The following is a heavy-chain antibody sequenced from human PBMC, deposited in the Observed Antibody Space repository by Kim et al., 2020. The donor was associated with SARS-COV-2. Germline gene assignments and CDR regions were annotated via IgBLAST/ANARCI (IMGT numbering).Heavy chain of an antibody. CDR3: ARNGGWLQLAYFDY. V-gene: IGHV1-18*04. J-gene: IGHJ4*02. D-gene: IGHD5-12*01. CDR2: ISAYNGNT. Sequence: ASVKVSCKASGYTFTSYGISWVRQAPGQGLEWMGWISAYNGNTNYAQKLQGRVTMTTDTSTSTPYMELRSLRSDDTAVYYCARNGGWLQLAYFDYWGQGTLVTVSS. CDR1: GYTFTSYG.